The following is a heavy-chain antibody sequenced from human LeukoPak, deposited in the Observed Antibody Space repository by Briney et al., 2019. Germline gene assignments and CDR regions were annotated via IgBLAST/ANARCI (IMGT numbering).Heavy chain of an antibody. Sequence: PGGSLRLSCAASGFTFSSYVMHWVRQAPGKGLEWVAFIRSDGGNEYYADSVKGRFTISRDNSKNTLYLQMNSLRDEDTALYYCAKDATLGYWGQGTLVTVSS. V-gene: IGHV3-30*02. CDR3: AKDATLGY. CDR1: GFTFSSYV. CDR2: IRSDGGNE. J-gene: IGHJ4*02. D-gene: IGHD3-16*01.